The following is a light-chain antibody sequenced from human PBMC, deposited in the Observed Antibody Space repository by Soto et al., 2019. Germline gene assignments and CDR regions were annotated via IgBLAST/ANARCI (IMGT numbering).Light chain of an antibody. CDR1: QDINRW. Sequence: DIQMTQSPSTLSASVGDRVTITCRASQDINRWLAWYQQKPGKDPKLLIYDASSLESGVPQRFSGSGSGTEFTLTISSLQTDDFSTYYCQQYHSYWTFGQGTKVDIK. CDR2: DAS. V-gene: IGKV1-5*01. CDR3: QQYHSYWT. J-gene: IGKJ1*01.